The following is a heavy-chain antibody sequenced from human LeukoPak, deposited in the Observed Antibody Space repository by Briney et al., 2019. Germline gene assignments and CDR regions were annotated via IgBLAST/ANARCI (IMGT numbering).Heavy chain of an antibody. Sequence: GSLRLSCAASGFTFSSYAMSWVRQAPGKGLEWVSAISGSGGSTYYADSVKGRFTISRDNSKNTLYLQMNSLRAEDTAVYYCAKGSVTSTGSYYYYYYGMDVRGQGTTVTVSS. CDR1: GFTFSSYA. V-gene: IGHV3-23*01. D-gene: IGHD4-17*01. CDR2: ISGSGGST. CDR3: AKGSVTSTGSYYYYYYGMDV. J-gene: IGHJ6*02.